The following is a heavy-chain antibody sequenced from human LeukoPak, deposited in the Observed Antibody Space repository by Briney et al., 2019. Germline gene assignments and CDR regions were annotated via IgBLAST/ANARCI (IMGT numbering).Heavy chain of an antibody. D-gene: IGHD4-17*01. CDR3: TTDEMTTVTTDAFDI. CDR1: GFTFSNAW. V-gene: IGHV3-15*01. J-gene: IGHJ3*02. CDR2: IRSKTGSGTT. Sequence: GGSLRLSCAASGFTFSNAWMSWVRQAPGKGLEWVGRIRSKTGSGTTDYAAPVKGRFTISIDDSKNTLYLQMNSLKTEDTAVYYCTTDEMTTVTTDAFDIWGQGTMVSVSS.